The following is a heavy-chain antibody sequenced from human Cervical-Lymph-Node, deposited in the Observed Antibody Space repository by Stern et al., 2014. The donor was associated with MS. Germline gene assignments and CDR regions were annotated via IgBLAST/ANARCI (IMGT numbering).Heavy chain of an antibody. CDR1: GGSVGSGSYD. D-gene: IGHD5-18*01. Sequence: QVQLQESGPGLVKPSQTLSLTCTVSGGSVGSGSYDWSWIRQPAGKGLEWIGRIYTTGSTYYNPFLKSRVSISIDTFTNQFYLTLTPGTAADTAVYYCARDKEDTNMAFRYFDNWGQGTLVTVSS. V-gene: IGHV4-61*02. CDR3: ARDKEDTNMAFRYFDN. J-gene: IGHJ4*02. CDR2: IYTTGST.